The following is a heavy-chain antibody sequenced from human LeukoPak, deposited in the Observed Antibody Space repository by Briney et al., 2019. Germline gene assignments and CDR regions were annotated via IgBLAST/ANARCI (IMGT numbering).Heavy chain of an antibody. CDR1: GFIFSTYG. CDR3: ARDANEWYYFDY. CDR2: IWNDGSNK. D-gene: IGHD3-3*01. Sequence: GRSLRLSCAASGFIFSTYGMHWVRQAPGKGLEWVAVIWNDGSNKYYADSVKGRVTISRDNSKNTLYLQINSLRAEDTAVYYCARDANEWYYFDYWGQGTLVTVSS. V-gene: IGHV3-33*01. J-gene: IGHJ4*02.